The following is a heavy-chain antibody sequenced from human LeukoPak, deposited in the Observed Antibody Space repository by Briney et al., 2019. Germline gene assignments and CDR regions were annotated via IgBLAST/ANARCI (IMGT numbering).Heavy chain of an antibody. V-gene: IGHV4-61*02. D-gene: IGHD6-6*01. CDR2: IYTSGST. J-gene: IGHJ6*02. Sequence: PSETLSLTCTVSGGSISSGSYYWSWIRQPAGKGLEWIGRIYTSGSTNYNPSLKSRVTISVGTSKNQFSLKLSSVTAADTAVYYCARDNIAARGGMDVWGQGTTVTVSS. CDR1: GGSISSGSYY. CDR3: ARDNIAARGGMDV.